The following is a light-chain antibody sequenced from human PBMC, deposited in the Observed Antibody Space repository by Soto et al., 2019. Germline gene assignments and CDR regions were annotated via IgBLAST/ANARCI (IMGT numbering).Light chain of an antibody. CDR2: EAS. Sequence: DIQMTQSPSTLSASVGDRVTITCRASQSISRWLAWYQQKPGTVPKLLIYEASTLESGVPSRLSGSRSGTEFTLTVSSLQPDDFATYYCQQYNDSFPYTFGQGTKVDIK. J-gene: IGKJ2*01. V-gene: IGKV1-5*03. CDR1: QSISRW. CDR3: QQYNDSFPYT.